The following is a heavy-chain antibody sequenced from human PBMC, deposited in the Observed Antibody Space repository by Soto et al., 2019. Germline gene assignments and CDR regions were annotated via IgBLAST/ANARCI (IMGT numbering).Heavy chain of an antibody. CDR2: ISWNSGSI. Sequence: SLRLSCASSGFTFDDYAMHWVRQAPGKGLEWVSGISWNSGSIGYADSVKGRFTISRDNAKNSLYLQMNSLRAEDTALYYCAKDTGCSGGSCYPNGAFDIWGQGPMVTASS. J-gene: IGHJ3*02. CDR3: AKDTGCSGGSCYPNGAFDI. D-gene: IGHD2-15*01. CDR1: GFTFDDYA. V-gene: IGHV3-9*01.